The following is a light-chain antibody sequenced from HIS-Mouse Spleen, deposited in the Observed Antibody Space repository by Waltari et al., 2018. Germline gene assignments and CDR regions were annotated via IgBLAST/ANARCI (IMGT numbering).Light chain of an antibody. J-gene: IGLJ3*02. V-gene: IGLV2-23*01. Sequence: QSALTQPASVSGSPGQSITISCTGTSSDVGRYNLVSGYHQHPGKAPKLLIYEGSKRPSGVSNRFSGSKSGNTASLTISGLQAEDEADYYCCSYAGSSTLVFGGGTKLTVL. CDR1: SSDVGRYNL. CDR2: EGS. CDR3: CSYAGSSTLV.